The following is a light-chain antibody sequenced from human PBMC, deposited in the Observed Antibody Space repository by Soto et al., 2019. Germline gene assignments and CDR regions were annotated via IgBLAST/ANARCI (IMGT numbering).Light chain of an antibody. V-gene: IGKV3-15*01. CDR2: GAS. CDR3: QQYNNWPPSII. Sequence: EIVLTQSPAPLSLSPGERAILSCRASPSVSTFLAWFQQKPGQPPRLLIYGASTRATDTPVRFRGSGSGTEFTLTISSLQSEHFAVYYCQQYNNWPPSIIFGQGTRLEIK. CDR1: PSVSTF. J-gene: IGKJ5*01.